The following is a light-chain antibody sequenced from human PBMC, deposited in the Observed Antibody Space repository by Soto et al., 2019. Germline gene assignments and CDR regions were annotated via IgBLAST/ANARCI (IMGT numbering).Light chain of an antibody. CDR3: QHYNTWPWT. V-gene: IGKV3-15*01. Sequence: EIVMTQSPATLSVSPGERVTLSCRASHSVSSSLAWYQQKPGQAPRLLISGASTRAAGVPARFSGSGFGTDFTLTISSLQSEDFAVYYCQHYNTWPWTFGQGTKVDIK. CDR1: HSVSSS. CDR2: GAS. J-gene: IGKJ1*01.